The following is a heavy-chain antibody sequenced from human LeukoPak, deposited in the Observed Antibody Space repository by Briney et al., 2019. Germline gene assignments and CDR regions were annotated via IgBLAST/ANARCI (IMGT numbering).Heavy chain of an antibody. D-gene: IGHD2/OR15-2a*01. Sequence: PSETLSLTCTVSGGSITSYYWTWIRQPAGKGLEWIGRIYVPETTNYNPSLKSRVTMSVDTSKSQFSLKLTSVTAADTAVYYCAKSPTNSNYLDYCGQGILVTVSS. CDR2: IYVPETT. CDR3: AKSPTNSNYLDY. CDR1: GGSITSYY. J-gene: IGHJ4*02. V-gene: IGHV4-4*07.